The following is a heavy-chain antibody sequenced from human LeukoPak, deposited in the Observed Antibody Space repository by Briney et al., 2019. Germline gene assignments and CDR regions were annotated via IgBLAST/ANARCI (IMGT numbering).Heavy chain of an antibody. CDR1: GYTLTGYY. CDR3: ARALSLEWLLSDY. Sequence: ASVKVSCKSSGYTLTGYYMHWVRQAPGQGLEWMGWINPNRGGTNYAQKFQGRVTMTRDTSISTVYMDLSRLRSADTAVYYCARALSLEWLLSDYWGQGTLVTVSS. D-gene: IGHD3-3*01. V-gene: IGHV1-2*02. J-gene: IGHJ4*02. CDR2: INPNRGGT.